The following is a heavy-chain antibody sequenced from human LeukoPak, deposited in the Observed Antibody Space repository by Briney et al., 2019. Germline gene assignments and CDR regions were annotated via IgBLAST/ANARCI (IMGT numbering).Heavy chain of an antibody. V-gene: IGHV3-11*01. Sequence: GGSLRLSCAASGFPFSDFYMTWIRQAPGKGLEWVAHIRSSVTTTYYADSVKGRFAIARDNGKNSLYLQMNSLRAEDTAVYYCARDWLGSGWDYWGQGILVTVSS. CDR2: IRSSVTTT. J-gene: IGHJ4*02. CDR3: ARDWLGSGWDY. D-gene: IGHD6-19*01. CDR1: GFPFSDFY.